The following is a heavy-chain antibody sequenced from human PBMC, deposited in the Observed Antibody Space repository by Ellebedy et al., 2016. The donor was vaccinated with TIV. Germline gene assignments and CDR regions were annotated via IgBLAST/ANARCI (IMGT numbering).Heavy chain of an antibody. V-gene: IGHV3-23*01. CDR2: FPGRGSNT. CDR3: VRVMWPVPGPVDPFDY. J-gene: IGHJ4*02. D-gene: IGHD6-19*01. CDR1: GFTSSNYA. Sequence: PGGSLRLSCAASGFTSSNYAMSWVRQVPGKGLEWVSVFPGRGSNTYYAAAVKGRFTISRDHSKCTLFLQLSSLPAEDTAVFYCVRVMWPVPGPVDPFDYWGQGTPVTVSS.